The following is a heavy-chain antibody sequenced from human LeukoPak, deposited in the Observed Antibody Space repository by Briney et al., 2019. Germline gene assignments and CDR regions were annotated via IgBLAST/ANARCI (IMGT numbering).Heavy chain of an antibody. CDR2: TYYRSKWYN. Sequence: SQTLSLTCAISGDSVSSNSAAWNWIRQSPSRGLEWLGRTYYRSKWYNDYAVSVKSRISISPDTYKNQFSLQLNSVSPEDTAMYYCARALRYSSGWALDYWGQGTLVTVSS. V-gene: IGHV6-1*01. CDR1: GDSVSSNSAA. CDR3: ARALRYSSGWALDY. D-gene: IGHD6-19*01. J-gene: IGHJ4*02.